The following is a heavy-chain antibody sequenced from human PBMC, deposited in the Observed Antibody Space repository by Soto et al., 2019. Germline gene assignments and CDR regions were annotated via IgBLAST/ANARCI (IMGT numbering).Heavy chain of an antibody. CDR2: IYHSGST. D-gene: IGHD6-13*01. V-gene: IGHV4-30-2*01. CDR1: GGSIGSGGYS. CDR3: FRLMTIAATWFYP. Sequence: SETLSLTCAVSGGSIGSGGYSWGGILQPPGKGLEGMGYIYHSGSTYYNPSLKSRVTISVDRSKNQFSLKLSSVTAADTAVYYFFRLMTIAATWFYPWGQGTLVTVAS. J-gene: IGHJ5*02.